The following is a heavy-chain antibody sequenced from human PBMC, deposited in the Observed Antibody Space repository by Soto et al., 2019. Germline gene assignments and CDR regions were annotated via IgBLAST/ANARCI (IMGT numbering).Heavy chain of an antibody. CDR2: IYYSGST. J-gene: IGHJ5*02. CDR3: ARHTTPYNWFDP. V-gene: IGHV4-59*08. Sequence: SETLSLTCTVSGGSISSYYWSWIRQPPGKGLEWIGYIYYSGSTNYNPSLKSRVTISVDTSKNQFSLKLSSVTAADTAVYYCARHTTPYNWFDPWGQGTLVTVSS. CDR1: GGSISSYY. D-gene: IGHD2-2*01.